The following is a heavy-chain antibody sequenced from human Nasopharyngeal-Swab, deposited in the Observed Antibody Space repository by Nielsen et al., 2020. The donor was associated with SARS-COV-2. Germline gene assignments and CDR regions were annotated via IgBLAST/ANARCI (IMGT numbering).Heavy chain of an antibody. D-gene: IGHD1-26*01. CDR3: ATTLPDGGSYFKGYYYYYMDV. CDR2: FDPEDGET. J-gene: IGHJ6*03. CDR1: GYTLTELS. Sequence: ASVKVSCKVSGYTLTELSMHWVRQAPGKGLEWMGGFDPEDGETIYAQKFQGRVTMTEDTSTHTAYMELSSLRSEDTAVYYCATTLPDGGSYFKGYYYYYMDVWGQGTLVTVSS. V-gene: IGHV1-24*01.